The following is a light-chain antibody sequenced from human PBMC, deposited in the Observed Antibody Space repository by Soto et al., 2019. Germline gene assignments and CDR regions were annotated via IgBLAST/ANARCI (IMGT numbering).Light chain of an antibody. CDR3: QQYDRPPLT. CDR2: DAS. J-gene: IGKJ4*01. CDR1: QGISNY. Sequence: DIQMTQSPSSLSASVGDRVTITCQASQGISNYLNWYQQKPGKAPKLLIYDASKLETGVSSRFSGSGSGADFTFTVSSLQPEDIATYFCQQYDRPPLTFGAGTRVEIK. V-gene: IGKV1-33*01.